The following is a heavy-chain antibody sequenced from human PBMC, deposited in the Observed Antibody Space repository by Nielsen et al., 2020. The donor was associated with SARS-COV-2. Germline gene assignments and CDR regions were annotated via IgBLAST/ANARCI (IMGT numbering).Heavy chain of an antibody. Sequence: GGSLRLSCAASGFTFSSYAMHWVRQAPGKGLEWVAVISYDGSNKYYADSVKGRFTISRDNSKNTLYLQMNSLRAEDTAVYYCAREGDSSGYLIGYWGQGTLVTVSS. D-gene: IGHD3-22*01. CDR2: ISYDGSNK. CDR1: GFTFSSYA. V-gene: IGHV3-30*04. CDR3: AREGDSSGYLIGY. J-gene: IGHJ4*02.